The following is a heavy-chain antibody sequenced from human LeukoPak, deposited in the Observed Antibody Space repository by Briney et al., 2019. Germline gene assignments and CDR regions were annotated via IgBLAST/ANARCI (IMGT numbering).Heavy chain of an antibody. CDR1: GFTFSGYA. CDR2: ISYDGSNK. CDR3: AREGQWLATDY. Sequence: GGSLRLSCAASGFTFSGYAMHWVRQAPGKGLEWVAVISYDGSNKYYADSVKGRFTISRDNSKNTLYLQMNSLRAEDTAVYYCAREGQWLATDYWGQGTLVTVSS. J-gene: IGHJ4*02. D-gene: IGHD6-19*01. V-gene: IGHV3-30-3*01.